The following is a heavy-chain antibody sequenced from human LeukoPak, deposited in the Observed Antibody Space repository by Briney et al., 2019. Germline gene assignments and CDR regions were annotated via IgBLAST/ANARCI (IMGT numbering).Heavy chain of an antibody. Sequence: ASVKVSCKVSGYTLTELSMHWVRQAPGKGREWMGGFDPEDGETIYAQKSQGRVTITEDESTDTAYMELSSLSSEDTAVYYCATGGVLVELHNWFEPWGQGTLVTVSS. J-gene: IGHJ5*02. CDR2: FDPEDGET. CDR3: ATGGVLVELHNWFEP. D-gene: IGHD1-7*01. V-gene: IGHV1-24*01. CDR1: GYTLTELS.